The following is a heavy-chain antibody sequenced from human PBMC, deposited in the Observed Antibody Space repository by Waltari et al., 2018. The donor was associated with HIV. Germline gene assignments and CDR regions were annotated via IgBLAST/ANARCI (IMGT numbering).Heavy chain of an antibody. CDR2: ISAYNGNT. Sequence: QVQLVQSGAEVKKPGASVKVYCKASGYTFTSYGISWVRQATGHGLEWMGWISAYNGNTNYAQKLQGRVTMTTDTSTSTAYMELRSLRSDDTAVYYCARVDYCSSTSCYTPGANWFDPWGQGTLVTVSS. J-gene: IGHJ5*02. CDR3: ARVDYCSSTSCYTPGANWFDP. V-gene: IGHV1-18*01. D-gene: IGHD2-2*02. CDR1: GYTFTSYG.